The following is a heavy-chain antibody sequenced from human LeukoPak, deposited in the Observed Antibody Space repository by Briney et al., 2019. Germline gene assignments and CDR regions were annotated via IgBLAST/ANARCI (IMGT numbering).Heavy chain of an antibody. J-gene: IGHJ4*02. CDR2: IIPIFGTA. V-gene: IGHV1-69*13. CDR3: ARMGSYYYDSSGYYPYYFDY. CDR1: GGTFSSYA. Sequence: GASVKVSCKASGGTFSSYAISWVRQAPGQGLEWMGGIIPIFGTANYAQKFQGRVTITADESTSTAYMELSSLRSEDTAVYYCARMGSYYYDSSGYYPYYFDYWGQGTLVTVSS. D-gene: IGHD3-22*01.